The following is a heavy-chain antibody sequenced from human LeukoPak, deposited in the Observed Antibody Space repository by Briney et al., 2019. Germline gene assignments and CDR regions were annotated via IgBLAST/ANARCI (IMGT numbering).Heavy chain of an antibody. CDR1: GYTFTGYY. Sequence: ASVKVSCKASGYTFTGYYMHWVRQAPGQGLEWMGWINPNSGGTNYAQKFQGRVTMTRDASISTAYMELSRLRSDDTAVYYCARGEDYDYVWGSYSFSYWGQGTLVTVPS. V-gene: IGHV1-2*02. CDR2: INPNSGGT. D-gene: IGHD3-16*02. J-gene: IGHJ4*02. CDR3: ARGEDYDYVWGSYSFSY.